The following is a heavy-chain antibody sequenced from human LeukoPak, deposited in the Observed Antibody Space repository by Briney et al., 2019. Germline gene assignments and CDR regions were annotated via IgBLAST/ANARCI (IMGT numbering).Heavy chain of an antibody. V-gene: IGHV4-39*01. J-gene: IGHJ5*02. CDR2: IYYSGST. CDR1: GGSISSSSYY. Sequence: SETLSLTCTVSGGSISSSSYYWGWIRQPPGKRLEWIGSIYYSGSTYYNPSLKSRVTISVDTSKNQFSLKLSSVTAADTAVYYCARHGLLRYFDWSPYNWFDPWGQGTLVTVSS. D-gene: IGHD3-9*01. CDR3: ARHGLLRYFDWSPYNWFDP.